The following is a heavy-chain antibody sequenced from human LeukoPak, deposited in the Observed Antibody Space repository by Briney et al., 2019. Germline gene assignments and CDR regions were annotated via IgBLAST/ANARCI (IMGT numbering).Heavy chain of an antibody. Sequence: GGSLRLSCTASGFTFSDAWMTWVRQAPGKGLEWVSAISGSGGSTYYADSVKGRFTISRDNSKNTLYLQMNSLRAEDTAVYYCARVTEIAAVDYWGQGTLVTVSS. CDR2: ISGSGGST. D-gene: IGHD6-25*01. CDR3: ARVTEIAAVDY. J-gene: IGHJ4*02. CDR1: GFTFSDAW. V-gene: IGHV3-23*01.